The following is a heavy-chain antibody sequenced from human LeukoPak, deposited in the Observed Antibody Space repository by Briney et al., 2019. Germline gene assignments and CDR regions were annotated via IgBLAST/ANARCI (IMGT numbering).Heavy chain of an antibody. CDR1: QYIFTDYY. D-gene: IGHD3-9*01. CDR2: INPHSGGT. J-gene: IGHJ4*02. Sequence: ASMKVSCKASQYIFTDYYIHWVRQAPGQGLEWMGWINPHSGGTNYAQNFQDRVTMTGDTSISTAYMELSRLISDDTAIYYCARGGDNYDILTQWGQGTLVTVSS. V-gene: IGHV1-2*02. CDR3: ARGGDNYDILTQ.